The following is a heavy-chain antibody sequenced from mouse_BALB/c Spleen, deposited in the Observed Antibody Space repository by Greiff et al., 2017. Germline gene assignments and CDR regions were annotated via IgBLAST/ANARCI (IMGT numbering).Heavy chain of an antibody. Sequence: EVKVVESGGGLVQPGGSRKLSCAASGFTFSSFGMHWVRQAPEKGLEWVAYISSGSSTIYYADTVKGRFTISRDNPKNTLFLQMTSLRSEDTAMYYCARRYYDYDETDAMDDWGQGTSVTVSS. CDR1: GFTFSSFG. V-gene: IGHV5-17*02. CDR2: ISSGSSTI. CDR3: ARRYYDYDETDAMDD. D-gene: IGHD2-4*01. J-gene: IGHJ4*01.